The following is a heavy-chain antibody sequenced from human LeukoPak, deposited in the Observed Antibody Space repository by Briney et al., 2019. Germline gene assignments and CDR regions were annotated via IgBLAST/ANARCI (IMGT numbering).Heavy chain of an antibody. CDR3: AVHCITISCRSPR. V-gene: IGHV3-7*03. CDR1: GFTFSYYW. J-gene: IGHJ4*02. Sequence: PGGSLRLSCTASGFTFSYYWMSWVRQAPGKGLEWVANIKPDGSERYYVDSVKGRFTISRDNTKNSLYLQMNSLRAEDTAVYYCAVHCITISCRSPRWGQGTLVTVSS. D-gene: IGHD2-2*01. CDR2: IKPDGSER.